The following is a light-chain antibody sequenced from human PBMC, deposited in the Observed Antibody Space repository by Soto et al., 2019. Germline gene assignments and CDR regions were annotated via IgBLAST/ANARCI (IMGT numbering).Light chain of an antibody. Sequence: QSALTQPPSMSGALGHSVSISCTGSGSNIGTYEFQWYQQLPGLAPRLLIQHNFDLPSGVPDPFSGYKSGTSASLAIAGLQAEDEADYYYQSYDTCLSAVVFCGVTTQTVL. CDR2: HNF. V-gene: IGLV1-40*01. J-gene: IGLJ2*01. CDR1: GSNIGTYE. CDR3: QSYDTCLSAVV.